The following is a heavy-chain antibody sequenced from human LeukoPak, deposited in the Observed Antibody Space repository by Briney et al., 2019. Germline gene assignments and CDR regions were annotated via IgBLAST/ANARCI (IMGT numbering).Heavy chain of an antibody. V-gene: IGHV3-30*02. CDR3: AKMAALYSESCLSYFGY. Sequence: GGSLRLSCSASGFTFSSNGMHWLRQAPGKGLEWLAFIQYDGTNKYYADSVKGRFTISRDISMNTLYLQMNSLKTDDTAVYYCAKMAALYSESCLSYFGYWGQGTLVTVSS. J-gene: IGHJ4*02. CDR1: GFTFSSNG. CDR2: IQYDGTNK. D-gene: IGHD1-26*01.